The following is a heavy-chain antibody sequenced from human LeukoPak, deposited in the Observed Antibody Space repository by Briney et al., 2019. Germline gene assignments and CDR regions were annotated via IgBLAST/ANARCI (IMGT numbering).Heavy chain of an antibody. CDR1: GYIFINHG. D-gene: IGHD3-10*01. V-gene: IGHV1-18*01. CDR2: ISAFNGNT. J-gene: IGHJ4*02. Sequence: ASVKVSCKASGYIFINHGISWVRQAPGQGLEWMGWISAFNGNTDYAQKFQDRFTKTTDTSTSTAYMELRSLRSDDTAVYYCGRWGSSPNDYWGQGTLVTVSS. CDR3: GRWGSSPNDY.